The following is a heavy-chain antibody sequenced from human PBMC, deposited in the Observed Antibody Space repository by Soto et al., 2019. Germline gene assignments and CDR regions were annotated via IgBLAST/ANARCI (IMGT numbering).Heavy chain of an antibody. CDR3: GRGLLVVPAANGKLYMDL. V-gene: IGHV3-30-3*01. J-gene: IGHJ6*03. D-gene: IGHD2-2*01. Sequence: PGGSLRLSCAASGFTFSSYAMHWVRQAPGKGLEWVAVISYDGSNKYYADSVKGRFTISRDNSKNTLYLQMNSLRAEDTAEYYIGRGLLVVPAANGKLYMDLWGKGTRVTVSS. CDR1: GFTFSSYA. CDR2: ISYDGSNK.